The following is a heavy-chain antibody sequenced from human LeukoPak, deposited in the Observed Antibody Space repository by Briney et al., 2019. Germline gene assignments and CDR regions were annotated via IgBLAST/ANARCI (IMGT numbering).Heavy chain of an antibody. Sequence: GGSLRLSCAASGFTFSSYWLSWVRQAPAKGLEWVANIEQDGSEKYYVDSVKGRFTISRDNAKNSLYLQMNSLRAEDTGVYCCAGDVHIWGQGTMVTVSS. J-gene: IGHJ3*02. CDR3: AGDVHI. D-gene: IGHD3-10*02. CDR1: GFTFSSYW. CDR2: IEQDGSEK. V-gene: IGHV3-7*01.